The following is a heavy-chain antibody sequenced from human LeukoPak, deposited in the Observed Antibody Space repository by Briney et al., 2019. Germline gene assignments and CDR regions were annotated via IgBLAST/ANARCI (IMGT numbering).Heavy chain of an antibody. CDR2: IYNSGST. D-gene: IGHD2-2*01. Sequence: PSETLSLTCNVSGDSISRSRQFWAWILQSPGRGLEWIGYIYNSGSTYYNPSLKSRVTISVDTSKNQFSLRLSSVTAADTAVYYCARWGTYASTSYWFDPWGQGTLVTVSS. V-gene: IGHV4-39*07. CDR3: ARWGTYASTSYWFDP. CDR1: GDSISRSRQF. J-gene: IGHJ5*02.